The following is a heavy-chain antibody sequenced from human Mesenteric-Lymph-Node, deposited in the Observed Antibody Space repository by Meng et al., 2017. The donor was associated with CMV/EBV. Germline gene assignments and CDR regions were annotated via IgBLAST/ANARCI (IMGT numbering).Heavy chain of an antibody. D-gene: IGHD5-24*01. CDR3: AKGLKDAFNTLDC. CDR1: GFTFSSYA. CDR2: IYSDDSTT. V-gene: IGHV3-23*03. Sequence: GVLKISCAASGFTFSSYAMSWVRQAPGKGLKWVSVIYSDDSTTHYADSVRGRFTISRDNSRNTLYLQMNSLSAEDTAVYYCAKGLKDAFNTLDCWGQGTLVTVSS. J-gene: IGHJ4*02.